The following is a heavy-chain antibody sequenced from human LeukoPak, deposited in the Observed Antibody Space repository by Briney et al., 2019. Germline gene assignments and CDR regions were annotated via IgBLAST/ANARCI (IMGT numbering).Heavy chain of an antibody. CDR2: ISGSGSNI. CDR3: AKDSQSVLAAAGTDWFDP. J-gene: IGHJ5*02. Sequence: GGSLRLSCAASGFIFSDYYMSWIRQAPGKGLEWVSYISGSGSNIYYVDSVKGRFTISRDNSKNTLYLQMNSLRAEDTAVYYCAKDSQSVLAAAGTDWFDPWGQGTLVTVSS. CDR1: GFIFSDYY. V-gene: IGHV3-11*04. D-gene: IGHD6-13*01.